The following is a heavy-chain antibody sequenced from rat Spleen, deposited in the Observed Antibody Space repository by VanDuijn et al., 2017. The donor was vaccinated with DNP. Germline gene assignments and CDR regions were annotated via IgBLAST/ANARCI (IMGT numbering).Heavy chain of an antibody. Sequence: EVQLVESGGGLVQPGGSLKLSCEVSGFIFSKYGMAWVRQAPTKGLEWVASISTVGDNAYYRDSVKGRFTIPRDNGKNTQYLQMDSLRSEDTATYYCATSTGAYWGQGTLVIVSS. V-gene: IGHV5S13*01. CDR3: ATSTGAY. CDR2: ISTVGDNA. CDR1: GFIFSKYG. D-gene: IGHD1-2*01. J-gene: IGHJ3*01.